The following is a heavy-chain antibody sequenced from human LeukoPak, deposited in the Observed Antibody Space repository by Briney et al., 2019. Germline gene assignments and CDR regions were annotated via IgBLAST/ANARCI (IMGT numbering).Heavy chain of an antibody. V-gene: IGHV1-69*05. CDR3: ASPELGYCSSTSCARDRTFDY. Sequence: ASVKVSCKASGGTFSSYAISWVRQAPGQGLEWMGGIIPIFGTANYAQKFQGRVTITTDESTSTAYMELSSLRSEDTAVYYCASPELGYCSSTSCARDRTFDYWGQGTLVTVSS. CDR2: IIPIFGTA. CDR1: GGTFSSYA. D-gene: IGHD2-2*01. J-gene: IGHJ4*02.